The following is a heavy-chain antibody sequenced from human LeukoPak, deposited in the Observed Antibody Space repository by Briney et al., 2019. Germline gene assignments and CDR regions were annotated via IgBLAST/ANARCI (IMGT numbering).Heavy chain of an antibody. D-gene: IGHD1-26*01. CDR2: IYYSGST. CDR3: ARGGVGAVIDY. CDR1: GGSISSSSYY. J-gene: IGHJ4*02. V-gene: IGHV4-39*07. Sequence: SETLSLTCTVSGGSISSSSYYWGWIRQPPGKGLEWIGSIYYSGSTYYNPSLKSRVTISVDTSKNQFSLKLSSVTAADTAVYYCARGGVGAVIDYWGQGTLVTVSS.